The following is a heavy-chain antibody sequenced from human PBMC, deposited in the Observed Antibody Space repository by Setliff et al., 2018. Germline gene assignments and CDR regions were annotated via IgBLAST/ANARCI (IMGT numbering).Heavy chain of an antibody. D-gene: IGHD3-16*01. CDR2: VSEDGTNT. CDR1: TASEVTISSRA. Sequence: PGGSLRLSCAASTASEVTISSRAIHWVRQAPGKGLEWVAAVSEDGTNTYYADSVRGRFTVSRDVSRHTVYLQMSSLRADDTALYYCARDQGRLGSYSHSYYMDVWGKGTTVTVSS. CDR3: ARDQGRLGSYSHSYYMDV. J-gene: IGHJ6*03. V-gene: IGHV3-30*03.